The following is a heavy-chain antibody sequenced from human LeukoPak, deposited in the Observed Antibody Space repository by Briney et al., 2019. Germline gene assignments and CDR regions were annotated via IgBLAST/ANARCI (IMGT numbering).Heavy chain of an antibody. J-gene: IGHJ5*02. Sequence: ASVKVSCKASGGTFSSYAISWVRQAPGQGLESMGRIIPILGIGNYAQKFQGRVTITADKSTSTAYMELSSLRSEDTAVYYCARGGALGYCTSSSCYGWFDPWGQGTLVTVSS. D-gene: IGHD2-2*01. CDR3: ARGGALGYCTSSSCYGWFDP. V-gene: IGHV1-69*04. CDR2: IIPILGIG. CDR1: GGTFSSYA.